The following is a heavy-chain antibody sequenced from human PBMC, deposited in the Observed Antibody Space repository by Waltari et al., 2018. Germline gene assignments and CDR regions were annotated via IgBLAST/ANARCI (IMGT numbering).Heavy chain of an antibody. CDR2: IFPGDSAT. V-gene: IGHV5-51*01. D-gene: IGHD3-10*01. J-gene: IGHJ4*02. CDR3: ARRGDYFDY. Sequence: EVQLVQSGAEVKKPGESLKISCKGSGYRFTSYWIGWVRQMPGKGLEWLGIIFPGDSATRYSPSFQGQVTISSDKSISAAYLQWSSLKASDTATYYCARRGDYFDYWGQGTLVTVSS. CDR1: GYRFTSYW.